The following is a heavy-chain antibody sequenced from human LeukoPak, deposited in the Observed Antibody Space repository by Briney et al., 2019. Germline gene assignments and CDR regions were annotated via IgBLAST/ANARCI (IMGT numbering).Heavy chain of an antibody. CDR3: ASVSGSYFDAFDI. CDR1: GYTFTGYY. CDR2: INPNSGGT. D-gene: IGHD1-26*01. J-gene: IGHJ3*02. V-gene: IGHV1-2*02. Sequence: ASVKVSCKASGYTFTGYYMHWVRQAPGQGLEWMGLINPNSGGTNYAQKFQGRVTMTRDTSISTAYLELSRLRSDDTAVYYCASVSGSYFDAFDIWGQGTMVTVSS.